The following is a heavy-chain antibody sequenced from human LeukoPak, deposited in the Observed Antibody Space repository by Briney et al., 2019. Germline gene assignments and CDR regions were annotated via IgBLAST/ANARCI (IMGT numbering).Heavy chain of an antibody. CDR3: AKDRFGHTDQRPLAVDS. D-gene: IGHD3-16*01. CDR2: IGGSGLRT. V-gene: IGHV3-23*01. Sequence: TGGSLKLSCAASGFNFNYYAMTWVRQAPGKGLEWVSGIGGSGLRTYYADSVRGRFTISRDNSRNTVTLELSSLRVEDTALYYCAKDRFGHTDQRPLAVDSWGQGTLVIVSS. CDR1: GFNFNYYA. J-gene: IGHJ4*02.